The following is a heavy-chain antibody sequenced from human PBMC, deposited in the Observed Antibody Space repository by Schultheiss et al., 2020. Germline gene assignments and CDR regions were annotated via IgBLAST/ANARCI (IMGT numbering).Heavy chain of an antibody. V-gene: IGHV4-34*01. CDR2: INHSGST. J-gene: IGHJ5*02. CDR3: ARGGRFLDWFDP. D-gene: IGHD3-3*01. CDR1: GGSFSGYY. Sequence: GSLRLSCAVYGGSFSGYYWSWIRQPPGKGLEWIGEINHSGSTNYNPSLKSRVTISVDTSKNQFSLKLSSVTAADTAVYYCARGGRFLDWFDPWGQGNLVTVSS.